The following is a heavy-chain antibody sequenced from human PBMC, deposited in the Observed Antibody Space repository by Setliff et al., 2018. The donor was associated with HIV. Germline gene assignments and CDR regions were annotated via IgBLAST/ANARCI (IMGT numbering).Heavy chain of an antibody. J-gene: IGHJ5*02. CDR2: INPDSGAT. CDR3: ARGFDSGWDRVDKFDP. Sequence: ASVKVSCKASGYTFNDYHIYWVRQAPGQGLEWMGWINPDSGATNYAQKFQGRVTMTRDTSVSTAYMELSSLKSDDTAVYYCARGFDSGWDRVDKFDPWGQGTLVTVSS. V-gene: IGHV1-2*02. CDR1: GYTFNDYH. D-gene: IGHD6-25*01.